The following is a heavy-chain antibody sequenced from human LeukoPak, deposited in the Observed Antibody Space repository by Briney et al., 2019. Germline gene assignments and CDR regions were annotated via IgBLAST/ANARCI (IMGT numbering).Heavy chain of an antibody. V-gene: IGHV3-30*18. CDR2: ISYDGSNK. D-gene: IGHD3-10*01. Sequence: GGSLRLPCAASGFTFSSYGMHWVRQAPGKGLEWVAVISYDGSNKYYADSVKGRFTISRDNSKNTLYLQMNSLRAEDTAVYYCAKDKYYGSGSYFDYWGQGTLVTVSS. CDR1: GFTFSSYG. CDR3: AKDKYYGSGSYFDY. J-gene: IGHJ4*02.